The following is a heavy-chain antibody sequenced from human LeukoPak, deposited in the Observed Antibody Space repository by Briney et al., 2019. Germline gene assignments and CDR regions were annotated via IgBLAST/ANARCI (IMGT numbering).Heavy chain of an antibody. CDR3: ARVGGYYDSSGYVFDY. V-gene: IGHV1-3*01. CDR1: GYTFTSYA. Sequence: ASVKVSCKASGYTFTSYAMHWVRQAPGQRLEWMGWINAGNGNTKYSQKFQGRVTITRDTSTSTAYMELRSLRSDDTAVYYCARVGGYYDSSGYVFDYWGQGTLVTVSS. CDR2: INAGNGNT. D-gene: IGHD3-22*01. J-gene: IGHJ4*02.